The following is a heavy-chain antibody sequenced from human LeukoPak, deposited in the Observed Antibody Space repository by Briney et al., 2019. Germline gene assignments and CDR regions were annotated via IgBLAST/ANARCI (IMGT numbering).Heavy chain of an antibody. CDR2: ISGSGGST. J-gene: IGHJ6*02. D-gene: IGHD1-20*01. CDR1: GFTFSSYA. CDR3: AKGISGEPYFYGMDV. Sequence: GGSLRLSCAASGFTFSSYAMSWVRQAPGKGLEWVSGISGSGGSTYYADSVKGRFTISRDNSKNTPYLQMNSLRAEDTAVYYCAKGISGEPYFYGMDVWGQGTTVTVSS. V-gene: IGHV3-23*01.